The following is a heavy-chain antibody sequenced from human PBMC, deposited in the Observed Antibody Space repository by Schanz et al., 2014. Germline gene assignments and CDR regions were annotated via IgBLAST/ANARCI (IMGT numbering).Heavy chain of an antibody. V-gene: IGHV3-53*01. Sequence: EVQLVESGGGLVQPGGSLRISCAASGFTVSSDFMAWVRHAPGKGLQWVSFIYGNVKTHYADSVEGRFTTSRDNAKKSLDLHMNSLTAEDTAVYYCATENWWTVEKWGQGTLVTVSS. CDR1: GFTVSSDF. CDR2: IYGNVKT. J-gene: IGHJ4*02. CDR3: ATENWWTVEK. D-gene: IGHD2-15*01.